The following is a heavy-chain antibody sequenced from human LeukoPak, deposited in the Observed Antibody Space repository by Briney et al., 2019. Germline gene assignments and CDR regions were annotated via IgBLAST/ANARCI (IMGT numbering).Heavy chain of an antibody. CDR1: GGSISNYY. CDR3: ARRYCSGSSYYSAFDY. Sequence: SETLSLTCTVSGGSISNYYWSWIRQPPGEGLEWIGYIYYSGSTNYNPSLKSRLTMSVDTSKNQFSLKLSSVTAADTAVYYCARRYCSGSSYYSAFDYWGQGTLVTVSS. CDR2: IYYSGST. V-gene: IGHV4-59*08. J-gene: IGHJ4*02. D-gene: IGHD2-15*01.